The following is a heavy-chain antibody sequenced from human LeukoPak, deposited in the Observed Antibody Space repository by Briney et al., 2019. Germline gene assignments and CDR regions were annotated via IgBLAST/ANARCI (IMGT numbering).Heavy chain of an antibody. CDR3: ARTTEGGYTYGYFYYYYMDV. CDR1: GGSISSYY. CDR2: ISYSGST. J-gene: IGHJ6*03. D-gene: IGHD5-18*01. Sequence: SETLSLTCSVSGGSISSYYWNWIWQPPGKGLEWIGSISYSGSTNYNPSLKSRVTISVDTSKNQFSLKLSSVTAADTAVYYCARTTEGGYTYGYFYYYYMDVWGKGTTVTISS. V-gene: IGHV4-59*01.